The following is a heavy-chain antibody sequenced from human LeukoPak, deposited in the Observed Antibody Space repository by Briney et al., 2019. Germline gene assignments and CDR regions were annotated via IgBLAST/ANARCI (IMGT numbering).Heavy chain of an antibody. V-gene: IGHV4-59*01. CDR3: ARDDRYSSSSGYFQH. Sequence: KSSETLSLTCTVSGGSIISYYWSWIRQPPGKGLEWIGYIYYSGSTNYNPSLKSRVTISVDTSKNQFSLKLSSVTAADTAVYYCARDDRYSSSSGYFQHWGQGTLVTVSS. D-gene: IGHD6-6*01. CDR2: IYYSGST. J-gene: IGHJ1*01. CDR1: GGSIISYY.